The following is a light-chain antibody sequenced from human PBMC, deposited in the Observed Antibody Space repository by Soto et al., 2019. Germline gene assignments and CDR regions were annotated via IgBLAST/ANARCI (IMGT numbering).Light chain of an antibody. V-gene: IGKV1-6*01. Sequence: AIQMTQSPSSLSASVGDRVTITCRASQGIRNDLGWYQQKPGKAPKLLIYAASSLKSAVPSRFSGSGSGTDFTLTISSLQPEDFATYYYLQDYNHPPAFGQGTKVEIK. J-gene: IGKJ1*01. CDR3: LQDYNHPPA. CDR1: QGIRND. CDR2: AAS.